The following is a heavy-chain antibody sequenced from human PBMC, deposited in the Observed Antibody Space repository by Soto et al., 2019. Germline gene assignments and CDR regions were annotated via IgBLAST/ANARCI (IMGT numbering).Heavy chain of an antibody. Sequence: SGGSLRLSCAASGFTFSDYWMSWVRQAPGKGPEWVANIKFDGSEKQYVDSVKGRFSISRDNSRNSLFLQMNSLRAGDTAVYYCVKDGGYCSSTTCYSPRNHYFDSWGQGTLVTAPQ. J-gene: IGHJ4*02. CDR3: VKDGGYCSSTTCYSPRNHYFDS. D-gene: IGHD2-2*01. CDR2: IKFDGSEK. V-gene: IGHV3-7*03. CDR1: GFTFSDYW.